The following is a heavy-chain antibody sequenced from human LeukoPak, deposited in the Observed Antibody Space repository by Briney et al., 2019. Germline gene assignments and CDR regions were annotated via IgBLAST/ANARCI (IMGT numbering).Heavy chain of an antibody. V-gene: IGHV4-38-2*02. D-gene: IGHD5-18*01. CDR1: GYSISSGYY. J-gene: IGHJ6*03. CDR2: IYHSGST. CDR3: ARVGYSYGYVYYYYYMDV. Sequence: PSETLSLTCTVSGYSISSGYYWGWIRQPPGKGLEWIGSIYHSGSTYYNPSLKSRVTISVDTSKNQFSLKLSSVTAADTAVYYCARVGYSYGYVYYYYYMDVWGKGTTVTVSS.